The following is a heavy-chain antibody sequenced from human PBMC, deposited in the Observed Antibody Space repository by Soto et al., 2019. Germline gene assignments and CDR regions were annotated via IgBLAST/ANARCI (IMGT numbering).Heavy chain of an antibody. J-gene: IGHJ6*02. CDR1: GFTFSSYA. CDR2: ISSSGSST. V-gene: IGHV3-23*01. D-gene: IGHD6-13*01. CDR3: ATDTSTWYGGLDYYAMDV. Sequence: EVQLLESGGGLVQPGGSLRLSCAASGFTFSSYAMSWVRQAPGKGLVWVSAISSSGSSTYYADSVKGRFTISRDNSKNTLYLQMNSLRAEDTAVYYCATDTSTWYGGLDYYAMDVWGQGTTVTVS.